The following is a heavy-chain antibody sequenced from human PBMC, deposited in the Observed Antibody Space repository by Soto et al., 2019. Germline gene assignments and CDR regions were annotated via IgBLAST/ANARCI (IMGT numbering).Heavy chain of an antibody. J-gene: IGHJ6*04. V-gene: IGHV3-64*01. CDR1: GFTFSSYS. D-gene: IGHD2-2*01. CDR2: ISSNGGST. Sequence: GGSLRLSCAASGFTFSSYSLHWVRQAPGKGLDYVSAISSNGGSTYYANSVKGRFTISRDNSKNTLYLQMGSLRAEDMAVYYCARESSTSGERYFYYYGMDVWGTGTTVTVSS. CDR3: ARESSTSGERYFYYYGMDV.